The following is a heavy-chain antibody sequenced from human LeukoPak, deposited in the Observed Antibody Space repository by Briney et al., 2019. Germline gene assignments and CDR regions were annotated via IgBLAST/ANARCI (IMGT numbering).Heavy chain of an antibody. CDR3: ARVRSGCSDY. CDR2: IYYSGST. D-gene: IGHD6-19*01. Sequence: SETLSLTCTVSGGSVSSGSYYWSWIRQPPGKGLEWIGYIYYSGSTNYNPPLKSRVTISVDTSKNQFSLKLSSVTAADTAVYYCARVRSGCSDYWGQGTLVTVSS. J-gene: IGHJ4*02. V-gene: IGHV4-61*01. CDR1: GGSVSSGSYY.